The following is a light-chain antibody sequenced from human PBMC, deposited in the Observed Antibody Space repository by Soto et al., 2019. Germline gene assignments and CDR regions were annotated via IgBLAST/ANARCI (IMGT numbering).Light chain of an antibody. J-gene: IGKJ4*01. CDR3: QQRSDWPPGT. V-gene: IGKV3-11*01. Sequence: EIVFTQFPVTLSLSPGERATLSCRASQGVGSYLAWYQQKPGQAPRLLIYDASHRATDIPARFSGSGSGTDFTLTISGLEPEDFAVYYCQQRSDWPPGTFGGGTKVDIK. CDR1: QGVGSY. CDR2: DAS.